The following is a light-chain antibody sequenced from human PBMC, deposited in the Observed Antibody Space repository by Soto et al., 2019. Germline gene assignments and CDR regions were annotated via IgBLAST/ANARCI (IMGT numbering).Light chain of an antibody. V-gene: IGLV1-40*01. CDR1: GSNIGAPYD. CDR2: GST. CDR3: QSYDSSLSGYV. J-gene: IGLJ1*01. Sequence: QSVLAQPPSLAGAPGQRATISCTGSGSNIGAPYDVHWYQHLPGAAPKLLIYGSTNRPSGVPGRFSGSKSGISASLAITGLQAEDEADYYCQSYDSSLSGYVFGAGTKVTVL.